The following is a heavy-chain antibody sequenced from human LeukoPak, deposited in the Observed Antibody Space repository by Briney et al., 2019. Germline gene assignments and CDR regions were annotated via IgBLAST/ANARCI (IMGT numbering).Heavy chain of an antibody. CDR2: VSGDGGST. CDR3: ARESESSGWYDY. J-gene: IGHJ4*02. V-gene: IGHV3-43*02. CDR1: GFMFHDYA. D-gene: IGHD6-19*01. Sequence: GGSLGLSCAAPGFMFHDYAIHWVRQAPGKGLEWVSLVSGDGGSTFYADSVKGRFTISRDNSKNSLYLQMNSLRSDDTALYYCARESESSGWYDYWGQGTLVTVSS.